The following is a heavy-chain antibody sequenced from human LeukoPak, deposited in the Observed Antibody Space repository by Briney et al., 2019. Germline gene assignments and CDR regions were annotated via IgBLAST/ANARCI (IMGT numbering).Heavy chain of an antibody. J-gene: IGHJ4*02. V-gene: IGHV3-23*01. CDR2: ISGSGGST. D-gene: IGHD4-17*01. Sequence: GGSLRLSCAASGFTFSSYAMSWVRQAPGRGLEWVSAISGSGGSTYYADSVKGRFTISRDNSKNTLYLQMNSLRAEDTAVYYCVRGTTVTTPYRFDYWGQGTLVTVSS. CDR3: VRGTTVTTPYRFDY. CDR1: GFTFSSYA.